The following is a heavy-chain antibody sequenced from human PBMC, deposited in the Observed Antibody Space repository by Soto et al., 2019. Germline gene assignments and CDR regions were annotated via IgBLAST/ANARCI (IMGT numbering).Heavy chain of an antibody. CDR2: IYHSGST. CDR1: GGSISSSNW. Sequence: QVQLQESGPGLVKPSGTLSLTCAVSGGSISSSNWWSWVRQPPGKGLEWIGEIYHSGSTNYNPSLKSRVTISEDKSKNQFSLKLSSVTAADTAVYYCAREDDYGDYGSPGDWFDPWGQGTLVTVSS. D-gene: IGHD4-17*01. CDR3: AREDDYGDYGSPGDWFDP. V-gene: IGHV4-4*02. J-gene: IGHJ5*02.